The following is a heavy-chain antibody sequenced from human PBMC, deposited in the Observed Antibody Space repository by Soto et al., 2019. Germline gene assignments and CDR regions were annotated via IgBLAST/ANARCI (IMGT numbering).Heavy chain of an antibody. CDR2: ISSTTNYI. V-gene: IGHV3-11*06. CDR1: GFTLSDHY. CDR3: ARESEDLTSNFDY. J-gene: IGHJ4*02. Sequence: GGSLRLSCAASGFTLSDHYMSWVRQAPGKGLEWVSSISSTTNYIYYADSMKGRFTVSRDNAKNSVYLEMNSLSAEDTALYYCARESEDLTSNFDYWGQGTLVTVSS.